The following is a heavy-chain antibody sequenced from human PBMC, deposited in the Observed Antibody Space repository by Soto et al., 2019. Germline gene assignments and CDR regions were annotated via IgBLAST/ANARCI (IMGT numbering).Heavy chain of an antibody. D-gene: IGHD2-15*01. V-gene: IGHV4-34*01. CDR2: INHSGST. CDR1: GGSFSGYY. CDR3: ASTGYCSGGSCYSTSPRDYNWFDP. J-gene: IGHJ5*02. Sequence: SETLSLTCAVYGGSFSGYYWSWIRQPPGKGLEWIGEINHSGSTNYNPSLKSRVTISVDTSKNQSSLKRSSVTAADTAVYYCASTGYCSGGSCYSTSPRDYNWFDPWGQGTLVTVSS.